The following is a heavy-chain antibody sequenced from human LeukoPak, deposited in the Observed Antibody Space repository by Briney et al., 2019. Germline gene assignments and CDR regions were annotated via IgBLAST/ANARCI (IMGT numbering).Heavy chain of an antibody. CDR3: ARDPNGDYD. CDR2: IDPGGSA. D-gene: IGHD4-17*01. Sequence: SETLSLTCAVYGGSFSSYYWSWLRQPPGKGLEWIGEIDPGGSANYNPSLKSRVTISVDTSKNQLSLKLSSVTAADTAVYYCARDPNGDYDWGQGTLVTVSS. J-gene: IGHJ4*02. V-gene: IGHV4-34*01. CDR1: GGSFSSYY.